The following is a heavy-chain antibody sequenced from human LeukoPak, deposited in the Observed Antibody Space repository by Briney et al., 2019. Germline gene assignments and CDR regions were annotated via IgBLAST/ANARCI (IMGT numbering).Heavy chain of an antibody. CDR3: ARHGDNPFDALDI. D-gene: IGHD2-21*02. CDR1: GYSFTSYW. Sequence: GESLKISCKGSGYSFTSYWIGWVRQMPGKGLEWMGIIYPGDSDTRYGPSFQGQVTISADKSISTAYLQWSSLKASDTAMYYCARHGDNPFDALDIWGQGTMVTVSS. V-gene: IGHV5-51*01. CDR2: IYPGDSDT. J-gene: IGHJ3*02.